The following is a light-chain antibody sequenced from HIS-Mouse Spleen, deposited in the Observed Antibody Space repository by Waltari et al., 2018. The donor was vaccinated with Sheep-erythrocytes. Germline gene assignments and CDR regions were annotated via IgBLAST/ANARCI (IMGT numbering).Light chain of an antibody. CDR1: SSDVGSYNL. Sequence: QSALTQPASVSGSPGQSITISCTGTSSDVGSYNLVSWYQQPPGKAPKLMIYEGSKRPSGVSNRFSGSKSGNTASLTISGLQAEDEADYYCCSYAGSSTPWVFGGGTKLTV. CDR3: CSYAGSSTPWV. J-gene: IGLJ3*02. V-gene: IGLV2-23*01. CDR2: EGS.